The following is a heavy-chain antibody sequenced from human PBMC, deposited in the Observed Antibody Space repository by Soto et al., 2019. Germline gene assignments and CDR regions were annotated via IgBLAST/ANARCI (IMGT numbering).Heavy chain of an antibody. CDR2: IIPIFGTA. CDR3: ARGNFGDWLFHYYYYYGMDV. D-gene: IGHD3-9*01. Sequence: SVKVSCKASGGTFSSYAISWVRQAPGQGLEWMGGIIPIFGTANYAQKFQGRVTTTADESTSTAYMELSSLRSEDTAVYYCARGNFGDWLFHYYYYYGMDVWGQGTTVTVSS. V-gene: IGHV1-69*13. J-gene: IGHJ6*02. CDR1: GGTFSSYA.